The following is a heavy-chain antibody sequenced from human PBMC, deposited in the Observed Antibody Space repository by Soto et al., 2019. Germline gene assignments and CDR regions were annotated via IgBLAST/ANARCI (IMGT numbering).Heavy chain of an antibody. CDR1: GFTFSSYA. CDR3: AKFPGYCSSTSCYPLIPHFDY. V-gene: IGHV3-23*01. Sequence: PGGSLRLSCAASGFTFSSYAMSWVRQAPGKGLEWVSAISGSGGSTYYADSVKGRFTISRDNSKNTLYLQMNSLRAEDTAVYYCAKFPGYCSSTSCYPLIPHFDYWGQGTLVTVSS. J-gene: IGHJ4*02. CDR2: ISGSGGST. D-gene: IGHD2-2*01.